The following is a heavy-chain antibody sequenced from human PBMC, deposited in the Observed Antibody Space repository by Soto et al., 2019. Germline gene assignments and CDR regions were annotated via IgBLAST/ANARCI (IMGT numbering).Heavy chain of an antibody. Sequence: PGGSLRLSCAASGFSFVNYAMNWVRQAPGKGLEWVSGLSGSGTSTYYADSVKGRFTISRDNSESTVYLQMNSLTDEDTAVYYCAKPNLYCSSTSCYDYWGQGTLVTVSS. CDR2: LSGSGTST. CDR1: GFSFVNYA. D-gene: IGHD2-2*01. J-gene: IGHJ4*02. CDR3: AKPNLYCSSTSCYDY. V-gene: IGHV3-23*01.